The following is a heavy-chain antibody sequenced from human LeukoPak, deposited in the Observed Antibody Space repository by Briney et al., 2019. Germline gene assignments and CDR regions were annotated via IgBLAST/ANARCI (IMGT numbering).Heavy chain of an antibody. D-gene: IGHD3-22*01. J-gene: IGHJ6*02. CDR3: ARDRVPHDSSGYSPYYYYYGMDV. V-gene: IGHV3-33*01. CDR1: GFTFSSYG. Sequence: GGSLRLSCAASGFTFSSYGMHWVRQAPGKGLEWVAVIWYDGSNKYYADSVKDRFTISRDNSKNTLYLQMNSLRAEDTAVYYCARDRVPHDSSGYSPYYYYYGMDVWGQGTTVTVSS. CDR2: IWYDGSNK.